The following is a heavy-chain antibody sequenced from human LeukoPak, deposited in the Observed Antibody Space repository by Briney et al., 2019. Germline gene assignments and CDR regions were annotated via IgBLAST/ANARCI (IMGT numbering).Heavy chain of an antibody. J-gene: IGHJ3*02. CDR1: GFTFSSYS. Sequence: PGGSLRLSCAASGFTFSSYSMNWVCQAPGKGLEWVSSISSSSSYIFHADSLRGRFTISRDNAKNSLYLQMNSLRAEDTAVYYCARSVVGSKGYDIWGQGTMVTVSS. CDR3: ARSVVGSKGYDI. CDR2: ISSSSSYI. D-gene: IGHD2-15*01. V-gene: IGHV3-21*06.